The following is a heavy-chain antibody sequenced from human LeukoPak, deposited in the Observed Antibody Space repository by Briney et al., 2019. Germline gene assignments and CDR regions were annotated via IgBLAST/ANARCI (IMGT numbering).Heavy chain of an antibody. Sequence: PSETLSFTCAVSGYSINSGYWWGWIRQPPGKGLEWIGSIFHSGSINYNPSLKSRVTISVDTSKNHFSLKLSSVTAADTAVYYCVRHFTVTTDYFDYWGQGALVTVSS. D-gene: IGHD4-17*01. V-gene: IGHV4-38-2*01. CDR1: GYSINSGYW. CDR2: IFHSGSI. CDR3: VRHFTVTTDYFDY. J-gene: IGHJ4*02.